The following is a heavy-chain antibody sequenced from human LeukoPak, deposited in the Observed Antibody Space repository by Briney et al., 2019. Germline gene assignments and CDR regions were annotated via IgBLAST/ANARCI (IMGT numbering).Heavy chain of an antibody. D-gene: IGHD3-10*01. CDR2: IYSGGST. V-gene: IGHV3-53*01. Sequence: GGSLRLSCAASGFTVSSNYMSWVRQAPGKGLEGVSVIYSGGSTYYADSVKGRFTISRDNSKNTLYLQMNSLRAEDTAVYYCARARRGVNPFDYWGQGTLVTVSS. CDR3: ARARRGVNPFDY. CDR1: GFTVSSNY. J-gene: IGHJ4*02.